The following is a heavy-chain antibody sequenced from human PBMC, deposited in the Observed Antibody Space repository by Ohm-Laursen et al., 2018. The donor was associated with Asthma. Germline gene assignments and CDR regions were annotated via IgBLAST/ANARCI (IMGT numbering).Heavy chain of an antibody. CDR2: ITSERSGGTR. CDR1: GFAFSNIW. CDR3: ATYNQYNAFDL. J-gene: IGHJ3*01. V-gene: IGHV3-15*01. D-gene: IGHD1-14*01. Sequence: GSLRLSCTASGFAFSNIWMTWVRQSPGKGLEWVGRITSERSGGTRAYAAPVKDRFTISRDDSKTTLYLQMNSLETEDTAVYFCATYNQYNAFDLWGLGTMVTVSS.